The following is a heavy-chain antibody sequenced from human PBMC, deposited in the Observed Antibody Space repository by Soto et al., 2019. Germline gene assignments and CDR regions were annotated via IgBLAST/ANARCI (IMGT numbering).Heavy chain of an antibody. J-gene: IGHJ3*02. CDR1: GYTFTSYG. V-gene: IGHV1-18*01. Sequence: ASVKVSCKASGYTFTSYGISWVRQAPGQGLEWMGWISAYNGNTNYAQKLQGRVTMTTDTSTSTAYMELRSLKSDVTAVYYCAREFRGDRAFDIWGQGTMVTVSS. CDR2: ISAYNGNT. D-gene: IGHD3-16*01. CDR3: AREFRGDRAFDI.